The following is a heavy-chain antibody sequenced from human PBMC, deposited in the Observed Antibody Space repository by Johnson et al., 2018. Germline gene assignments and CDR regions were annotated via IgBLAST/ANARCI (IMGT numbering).Heavy chain of an antibody. J-gene: IGHJ1*01. V-gene: IGHV3-49*05. CDR1: GFTFGDYA. CDR3: TIAHSSGGHGSRAEDFKH. D-gene: IGHD6-19*01. CDR2: IRSKAYGGTT. Sequence: VQLVESGGGLVKPGRSLRLSCTASGFTFGDYAMTWFRQAPGKGLEWVGFIRSKAYGGTTEYAASVTGRFTISRDDSKSIADLQRNSLKTEDTAVNYCTIAHSSGGHGSRAEDFKHWGQGTLVTVCS.